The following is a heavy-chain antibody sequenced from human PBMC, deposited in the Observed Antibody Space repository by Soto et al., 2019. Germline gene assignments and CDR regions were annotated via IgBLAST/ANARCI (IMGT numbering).Heavy chain of an antibody. V-gene: IGHV4-30-2*01. CDR3: ARSFGWYAVDS. CDR2: IYHSGST. CDR1: GGSISSGGYS. J-gene: IGHJ4*02. Sequence: PSETLSLTCAVSGGSISSGGYSWSWIRQPPGKGLEWIGYIYHSGSTYYNPSLKSRVTILLDKSKNQFSLSLSFVTAADTATYYCARSFGWYAVDSWGQGILVTVSS. D-gene: IGHD6-19*01.